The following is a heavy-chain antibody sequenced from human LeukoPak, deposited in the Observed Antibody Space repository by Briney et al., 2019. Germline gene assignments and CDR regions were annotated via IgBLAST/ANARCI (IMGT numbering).Heavy chain of an antibody. D-gene: IGHD6-13*01. CDR3: ASWGIAAAANWFDP. V-gene: IGHV4-34*01. J-gene: IGHJ5*02. Sequence: SETLSLTCAVYGGSFSGYYRSWIRRPPGKGLEWIGEINHSGSTNYNPSLKSRVTISVDTSKNQFSLKLSSVTAADTAVYYCASWGIAAAANWFDPWGQGTLVTVSS. CDR2: INHSGST. CDR1: GGSFSGYY.